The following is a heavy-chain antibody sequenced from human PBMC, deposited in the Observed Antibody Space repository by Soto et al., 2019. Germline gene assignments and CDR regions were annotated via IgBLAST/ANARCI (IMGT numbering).Heavy chain of an antibody. CDR2: IFSADNT. Sequence: PVGSLRLSCAASWFTVSSNYLSWVRQAPGKGLEWVSVIFSADNTHYADSVKGRFTISRDNSKNTVFLQMNSLRAEDTAVYYCAITGAGYYIVWGQGTPVTVSS. D-gene: IGHD3-3*01. J-gene: IGHJ4*02. CDR3: AITGAGYYIV. V-gene: IGHV3-53*01. CDR1: WFTVSSNY.